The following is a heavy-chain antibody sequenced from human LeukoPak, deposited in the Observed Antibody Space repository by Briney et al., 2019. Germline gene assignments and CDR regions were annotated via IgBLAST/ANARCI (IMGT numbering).Heavy chain of an antibody. Sequence: PSETLSLTCTVSGGSVSSSSYYWGWIRQPPGKGLEWIGSIYYSGSTYYNPSLKSRVTISVDTSKNQFSLKLSSVTAADTAIYYCARAPAYTGTYYADYWGQGTLVTVSS. D-gene: IGHD1-26*01. V-gene: IGHV4-39*07. CDR3: ARAPAYTGTYYADY. CDR1: GGSVSSSSYY. J-gene: IGHJ4*02. CDR2: IYYSGST.